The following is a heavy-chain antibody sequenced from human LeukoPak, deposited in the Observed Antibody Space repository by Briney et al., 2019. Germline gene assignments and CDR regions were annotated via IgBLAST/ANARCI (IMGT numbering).Heavy chain of an antibody. V-gene: IGHV3-66*01. J-gene: IGHJ4*02. D-gene: IGHD5-24*01. CDR1: GFTVSSNY. CDR3: ACLVEMATMNFDY. CDR2: IYSGGST. Sequence: GGSLRLSCAASGFTVSSNYMSWVRQAPGKGLEWVSVIYSGGSTYYADSVKGRFTISRDNSKNTLYLQMNSLRAEDTAVYYRACLVEMATMNFDYWGQGTLVTVSS.